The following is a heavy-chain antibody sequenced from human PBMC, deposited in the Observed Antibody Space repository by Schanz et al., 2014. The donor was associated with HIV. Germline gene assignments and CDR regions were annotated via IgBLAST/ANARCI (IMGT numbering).Heavy chain of an antibody. D-gene: IGHD5-12*01. Sequence: VRLVESGGGVVQPGRSLRLSCAASGFTFSSYGMHWVRQAPGKGLEWVSCINSDGSSKSYADSVMGRLTISRDNAKNTLFLHMNSLRDEDTAVYYCARDVGGYVDHYGLDVWGQGTTVTVSS. V-gene: IGHV3-74*01. CDR1: GFTFSSYG. J-gene: IGHJ6*02. CDR2: INSDGSSK. CDR3: ARDVGGYVDHYGLDV.